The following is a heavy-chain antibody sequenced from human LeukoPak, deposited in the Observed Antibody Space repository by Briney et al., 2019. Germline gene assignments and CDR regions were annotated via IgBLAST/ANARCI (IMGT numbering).Heavy chain of an antibody. CDR1: GGSISSYY. D-gene: IGHD3-22*01. CDR2: IYYSGST. CDR3: ARDSSDTYFDY. Sequence: PSETLSLTCTVSGGSISSYYWSWIRQPPGKGLEWIGYIYYSGSTNYNPSLKSRVTISVDTSKNQFSLKLSSVTAADTAVYYCARDSSDTYFDYWGQGTLVTVSS. J-gene: IGHJ4*02. V-gene: IGHV4-59*01.